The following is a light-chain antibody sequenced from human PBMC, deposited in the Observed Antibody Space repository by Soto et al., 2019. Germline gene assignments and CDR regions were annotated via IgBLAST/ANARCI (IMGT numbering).Light chain of an antibody. CDR2: DAS. Sequence: IVVSQSPATLSLSPGERATLTCRASQSVSSYLAWYQQKPGQAPRLLIYDASNRATGIPARFSGSGSGTDFTLTISSLEPEDFAVYYCQQRSNWPCTFGQGTKV. J-gene: IGKJ1*01. V-gene: IGKV3-11*01. CDR1: QSVSSY. CDR3: QQRSNWPCT.